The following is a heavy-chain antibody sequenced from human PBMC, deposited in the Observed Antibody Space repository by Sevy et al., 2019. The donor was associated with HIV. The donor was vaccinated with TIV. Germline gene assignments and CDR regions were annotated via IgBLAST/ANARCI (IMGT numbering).Heavy chain of an antibody. CDR2: IVGSGAST. V-gene: IGHV3-23*01. J-gene: IGHJ4*02. Sequence: GRSLRLSCAASGFTFSSYAMTWVRQAPGKGLEWVSAIVGSGASTYHADSVKGRFTISRDNSKNMLFLQMDSLRAEDTAVYYCAKSNYGGLLEYWGQGTLVTVSS. CDR1: GFTFSSYA. D-gene: IGHD4-17*01. CDR3: AKSNYGGLLEY.